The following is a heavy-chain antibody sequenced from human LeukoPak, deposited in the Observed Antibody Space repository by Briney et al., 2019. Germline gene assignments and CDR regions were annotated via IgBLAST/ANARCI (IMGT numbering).Heavy chain of an antibody. V-gene: IGHV4-39*01. CDR2: IYYSGST. CDR1: GGSISSSSYY. CDR3: ARPGYCSGGSCYSFGYMDV. Sequence: SQTLSLTCTVSGGSISSSSYYWGWIRQPPGKGLEWIGSIYYSGSTYYNPSLKSRVTISVDTSKNQFSLKLSSVTAADTAVYYCARPGYCSGGSCYSFGYMDVWGKGTTVTISS. D-gene: IGHD2-15*01. J-gene: IGHJ6*03.